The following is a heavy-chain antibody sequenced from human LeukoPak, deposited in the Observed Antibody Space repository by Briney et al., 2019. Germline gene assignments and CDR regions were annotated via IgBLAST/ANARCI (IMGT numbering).Heavy chain of an antibody. V-gene: IGHV1-18*01. D-gene: IGHD1-7*01. J-gene: IGHJ4*02. CDR1: GYTFTSYG. CDR2: ISAYNGNT. Sequence: ASVKVSCKASGYTFTSYGISWVRQAPGQGLGWMGWISAYNGNTNYAQKLQGRVTMTTDTSTSTAYMELRSLRSDDTAVYYCARDHDWNYVSSKYFDYWGQGTLVTVSS. CDR3: ARDHDWNYVSSKYFDY.